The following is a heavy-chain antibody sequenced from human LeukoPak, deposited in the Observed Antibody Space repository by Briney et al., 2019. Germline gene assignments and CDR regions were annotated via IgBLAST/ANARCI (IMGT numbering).Heavy chain of an antibody. CDR3: ARDLRAAADAWYFDL. D-gene: IGHD6-13*01. CDR1: GGSISSYY. J-gene: IGHJ2*01. CDR2: IYYSGST. V-gene: IGHV4-59*12. Sequence: SETLSLTCTVSGGSISSYYWSWIRQPPGKGLEWIGYIYYSGSTNYNPSLKSRVTISVDTSKNQFSLKLSSVTAADTAVYYCARDLRAAADAWYFDLWGRGTLVTVSS.